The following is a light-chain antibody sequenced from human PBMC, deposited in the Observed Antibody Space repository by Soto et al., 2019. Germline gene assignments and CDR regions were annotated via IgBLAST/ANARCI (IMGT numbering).Light chain of an antibody. V-gene: IGLV3-21*02. CDR3: QVWYSSTDLYV. Sequence: SYELTQPPSVSVAPGQTARITCGGNNIGSESVHWYQQRPGQAPVLGVYDDSDRPSGIPERFSGSNSANTATLTISRVEAGDEADYYCQVWYSSTDLYVFGSGTRSPS. CDR2: DDS. CDR1: NIGSES. J-gene: IGLJ1*01.